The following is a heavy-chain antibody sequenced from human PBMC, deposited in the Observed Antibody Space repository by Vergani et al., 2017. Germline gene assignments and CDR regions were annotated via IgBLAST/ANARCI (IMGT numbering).Heavy chain of an antibody. V-gene: IGHV1-18*01. CDR3: ASSRDYVWGSYRPGPFDY. J-gene: IGHJ4*02. CDR2: ISAYNGNT. D-gene: IGHD3-16*02. CDR1: GYTFTSYG. Sequence: QVQLVQSGAEVKKPGASVKVSCKASGYTFTSYGISWVRQAPGQGLEWMGWISAYNGNTNYAQKLQGRVTMTTDTSTSTAYMELRSLRTDDTAVYYCASSRDYVWGSYRPGPFDYWGQGTLVTVSS.